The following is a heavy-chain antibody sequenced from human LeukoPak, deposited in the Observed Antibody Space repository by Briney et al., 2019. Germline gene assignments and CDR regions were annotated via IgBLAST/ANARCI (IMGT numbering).Heavy chain of an antibody. CDR3: ARDMFGDGYNLDAFDI. CDR2: ISSSSSTI. V-gene: IGHV3-48*01. Sequence: SGGSLRLSCAASGFTFSSYGMHWVRQAPGKGLEWVSYISSSSSTIYYADSVKGRFTISRDNAKNSLYLQMNSLRAEDTAVYYCARDMFGDGYNLDAFDIWGQGTMVTVSS. D-gene: IGHD5-24*01. CDR1: GFTFSSYG. J-gene: IGHJ3*02.